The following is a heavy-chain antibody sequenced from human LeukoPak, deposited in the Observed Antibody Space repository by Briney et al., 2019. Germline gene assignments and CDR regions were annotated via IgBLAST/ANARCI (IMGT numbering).Heavy chain of an antibody. CDR3: ARFPPSPDSGSSPHDAFDI. J-gene: IGHJ3*02. CDR1: GGSISSSNW. CDR2: IYHSGST. Sequence: SETLSLTCAVSGGSISSSNWWSWVRQPPGKGLEWIGEIYHSGSTNYNPSLKSRVTISVDKSKNQFSLKLSSVTAADTAVYYCARFPPSPDSGSSPHDAFDIWGQGTMVTVSS. V-gene: IGHV4-4*02. D-gene: IGHD3-10*01.